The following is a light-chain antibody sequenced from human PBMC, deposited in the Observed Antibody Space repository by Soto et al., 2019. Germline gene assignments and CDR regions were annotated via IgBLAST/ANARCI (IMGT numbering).Light chain of an antibody. CDR3: SSYRTMTTLV. CDR1: SSDVGGYNY. Sequence: QSALTQPASVSGSPGQSITISCTGTSSDVGGYNYVSWYQQHPGKAPKLMIYDVSNRPSGVSNRFSGYKSGNTASLNISGVQPEDEADYYCSSYRTMTTLVFGTGTKLPVL. J-gene: IGLJ1*01. CDR2: DVS. V-gene: IGLV2-14*01.